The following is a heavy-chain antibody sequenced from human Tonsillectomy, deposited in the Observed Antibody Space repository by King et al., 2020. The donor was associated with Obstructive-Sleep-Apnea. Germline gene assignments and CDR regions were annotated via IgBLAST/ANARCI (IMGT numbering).Heavy chain of an antibody. CDR1: GFTFSDHY. CDR2: SRNKANTYIT. Sequence: VQLVESGGGLVQPGGSLRLSCAVSGFTFSDHYMDWVRQAPGKGLEWVGRSRNKANTYITEYAASVKGRFTISRDDSKNSLYLQMNSLKTEDTAVYYCARLRVGYYDSLGADYWGQGTLVTVSS. D-gene: IGHD3-22*01. J-gene: IGHJ4*02. CDR3: ARLRVGYYDSLGADY. V-gene: IGHV3-72*01.